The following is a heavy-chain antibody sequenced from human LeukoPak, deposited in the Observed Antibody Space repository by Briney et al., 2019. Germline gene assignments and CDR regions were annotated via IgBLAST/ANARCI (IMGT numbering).Heavy chain of an antibody. CDR1: GFTFSSYA. Sequence: GGSLRLSCAASGFTFSSYAMHWVRQAPGKGLEYVSAISSNGGSTYYANSVKGRFTISRDNSKNTLYLQMGSLRAEDMAVYYCARARTMVLDYWGQGTLVTVSS. D-gene: IGHD3-10*01. V-gene: IGHV3-64*01. CDR3: ARARTMVLDY. CDR2: ISSNGGST. J-gene: IGHJ4*02.